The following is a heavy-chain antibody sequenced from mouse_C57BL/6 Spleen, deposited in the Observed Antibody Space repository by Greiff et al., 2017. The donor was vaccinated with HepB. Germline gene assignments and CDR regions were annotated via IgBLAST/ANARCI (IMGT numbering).Heavy chain of an antibody. CDR1: GFTFSDYG. V-gene: IGHV5-17*01. D-gene: IGHD4-1*02. Sequence: EVKLMESGGGLVKPGGSLKLSCAASGFTFSDYGMHWVRQAPEKGLEWVAYISSGSSTIYYADTVKGRFTISRDNAKNTLFLQMTSLRSEDTAMYYCARPTETGAMDYWGQGTSVTVSS. CDR3: ARPTETGAMDY. J-gene: IGHJ4*01. CDR2: ISSGSSTI.